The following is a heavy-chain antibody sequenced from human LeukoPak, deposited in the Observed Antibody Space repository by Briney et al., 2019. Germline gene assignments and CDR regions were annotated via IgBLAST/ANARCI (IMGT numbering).Heavy chain of an antibody. V-gene: IGHV1-18*01. CDR1: GYTFTNYG. CDR3: ARSHSGSLRAPFDY. Sequence: ASVNVSFKASGYTFTNYGIIWVRQAPGQGLEWLGWISSYNGKTNYPRNLQGRVTLTTDTFTTTAYMELRSLTSDDTAVYYCARSHSGSLRAPFDYWGQGTLVTVSS. CDR2: ISSYNGKT. D-gene: IGHD5-12*01. J-gene: IGHJ4*02.